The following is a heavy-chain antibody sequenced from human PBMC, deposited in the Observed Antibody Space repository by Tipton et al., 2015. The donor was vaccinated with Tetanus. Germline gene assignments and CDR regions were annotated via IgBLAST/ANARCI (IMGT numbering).Heavy chain of an antibody. CDR3: AGGKSDTSGYFFPYFDY. CDR2: LHYSGAT. D-gene: IGHD3-22*01. Sequence: TLSLTCTVSGASISSRLWNWIRQPPGKGLEWIGYLHYSGATAYNPSLRSRVTISGDTSKNLFSLRLKSVTAADTAIYFCAGGKSDTSGYFFPYFDYGGQGTLVTASS. J-gene: IGHJ4*02. V-gene: IGHV4-59*11. CDR1: GASISSRL.